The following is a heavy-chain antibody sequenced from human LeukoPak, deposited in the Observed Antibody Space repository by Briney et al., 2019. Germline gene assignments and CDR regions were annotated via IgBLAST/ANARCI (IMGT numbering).Heavy chain of an antibody. CDR1: GYTFTAYY. V-gene: IGHV1-2*02. CDR2: INPNTGDT. CDR3: GRGNKSFDP. Sequence: ASVKVSCKASGYTFTAYYVHWVRQAPGQGLEWIGWINPNTGDTNYAPKFQGRVTMIKDTSTNSAYMELNKLTSDDAAVYYCGRGNKSFDPWGQGTLVTVSS. J-gene: IGHJ5*02.